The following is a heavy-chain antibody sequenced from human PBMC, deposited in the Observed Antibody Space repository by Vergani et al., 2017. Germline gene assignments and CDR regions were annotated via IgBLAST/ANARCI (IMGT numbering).Heavy chain of an antibody. CDR1: GYTFTSYA. V-gene: IGHV1-3*01. J-gene: IGHJ4*02. D-gene: IGHD3-3*01. CDR3: ARGGGYDFWSGQHYFDY. Sequence: QVQLVQSGAEVKKPGASVKVSCKASGYTFTSYAMHWVRQAPGQRLEWMGWINAGNGNTKYSQKFQGRVTITRDTSASTAYMELSCLRSEDTAVYYCARGGGYDFWSGQHYFDYWGQGTLVTVSS. CDR2: INAGNGNT.